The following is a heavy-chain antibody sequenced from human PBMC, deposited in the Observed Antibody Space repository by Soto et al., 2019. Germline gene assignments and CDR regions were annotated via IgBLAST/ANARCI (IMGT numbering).Heavy chain of an antibody. CDR3: ASHGIDQETIFGVVGTDV. V-gene: IGHV4-39*01. J-gene: IGHJ6*04. CDR1: GGSISSSSYY. CDR2: IYYSGST. D-gene: IGHD3-3*01. Sequence: PSETLSLTCTVSGGSISSSSYYWGWIRQPPGKGLEWIGSIYYSGSTYYNPSLKSRVTISVDTSKNQFSLKLSSVTAADTAVYYCASHGIDQETIFGVVGTDVWCKGTTATV.